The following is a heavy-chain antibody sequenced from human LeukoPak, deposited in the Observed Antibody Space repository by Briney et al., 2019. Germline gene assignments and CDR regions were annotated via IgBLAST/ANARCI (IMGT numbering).Heavy chain of an antibody. J-gene: IGHJ5*02. CDR1: GFTFTTYS. D-gene: IGHD1-26*01. CDR3: ARREDSWFDL. Sequence: GGSLRLSCAASGFTFTTYSMHWVRQAPGKGLEWISYISSTSTTIYYADSVKGRFTISRDNANKSLYLQMNRLRAEDTAVYYCARREDSWFDLWGQGTLVTVST. V-gene: IGHV3-48*01. CDR2: ISSTSTTI.